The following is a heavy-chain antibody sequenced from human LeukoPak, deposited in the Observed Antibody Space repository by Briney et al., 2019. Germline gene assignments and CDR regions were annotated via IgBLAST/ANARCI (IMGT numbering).Heavy chain of an antibody. Sequence: VASVKVSCKASGYTLTTYDINWVRQAPGQGLEWMGWMNPNSGKTGYAQKFQDRITITRNTSISTAYMELSSLGSEDTAVYYCARETPSRYFDYWGQGTLVTVSS. D-gene: IGHD4-23*01. V-gene: IGHV1-8*01. J-gene: IGHJ4*02. CDR3: ARETPSRYFDY. CDR2: MNPNSGKT. CDR1: GYTLTTYD.